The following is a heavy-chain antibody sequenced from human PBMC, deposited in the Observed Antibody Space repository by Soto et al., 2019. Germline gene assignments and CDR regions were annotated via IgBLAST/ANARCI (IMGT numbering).Heavy chain of an antibody. CDR2: ISAYNGNT. CDR3: ARDRGGNIVVVPAAIRFDY. D-gene: IGHD2-2*02. J-gene: IGHJ4*02. V-gene: IGHV1-18*04. CDR1: GYTFTSYG. Sequence: ASVKVSCKASGYTFTSYGISWVRQAPGQGLEWMGWISAYNGNTNYAQKLQGRVAMTTDTSTSTAYMELRSLRSDDTAVYYCARDRGGNIVVVPAAIRFDYWGQGTLVTV.